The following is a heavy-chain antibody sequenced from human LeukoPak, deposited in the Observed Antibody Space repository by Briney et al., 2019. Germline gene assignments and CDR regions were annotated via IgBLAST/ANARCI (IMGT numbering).Heavy chain of an antibody. J-gene: IGHJ4*02. D-gene: IGHD3-3*01. V-gene: IGHV1-3*03. CDR3: AREGDFWSFDY. Sequence: ASVKVSCKTSGYTFTGYYMHWVRQAPGQRLEWMGWINAGNGNTKYSQEFQGRVTITRDTSASTAYMELSSLRSEDMAVYYCAREGDFWSFDYWGQGTLVTVSS. CDR2: INAGNGNT. CDR1: GYTFTGYY.